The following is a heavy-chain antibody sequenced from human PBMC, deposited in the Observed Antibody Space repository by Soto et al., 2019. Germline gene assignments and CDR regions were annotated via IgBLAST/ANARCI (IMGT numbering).Heavy chain of an antibody. V-gene: IGHV1-69*05. D-gene: IGHD1-7*01. CDR3: ARETRTTQGRSYYYGMDV. CDR1: GGTFSSYA. J-gene: IGHJ6*02. CDR2: IIPIFGTA. Sequence: QVQLVQSGAEVKKPGSSVKVSCKASGGTFSSYAISWVRQDPGQGLEWMGGIIPIFGTANYAQKFQGRVTITSDESTSTAYMELSSLRSEDTAVYYCARETRTTQGRSYYYGMDVWGQGTTVTVSS.